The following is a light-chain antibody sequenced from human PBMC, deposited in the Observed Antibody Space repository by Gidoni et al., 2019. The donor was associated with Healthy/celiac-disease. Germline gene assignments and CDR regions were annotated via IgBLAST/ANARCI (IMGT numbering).Light chain of an antibody. V-gene: IGKV3-20*01. J-gene: IGKJ2*01. CDR2: GAS. CDR1: QSVSSSY. CDR3: QQYGSSPYT. Sequence: EIVLTQSPGTLSLSPGERATLSCRASQSVSSSYLAWYQQKPAQAPRLLIYGASSRATGIPDRCSGSGSGTDFTLTISRLEPEDFAVYYCQQYGSSPYTFGQXTKLEIK.